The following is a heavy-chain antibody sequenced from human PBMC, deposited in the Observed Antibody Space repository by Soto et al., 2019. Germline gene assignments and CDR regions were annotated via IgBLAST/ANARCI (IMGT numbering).Heavy chain of an antibody. J-gene: IGHJ4*02. V-gene: IGHV1-18*01. CDR1: GYTLTSYG. D-gene: IGHD6-13*01. CDR2: ISAYNGNT. CDR3: ARTSIVAAGTNYNY. Sequence: GASVKVSCKASGYTLTSYGISWVRQAPGQGLEWMGWISAYNGNTNYAQKLQGRVTMTTDTSTSTAYMELRSLRSDDTAVYYCARTSIVAAGTNYNYWGQGTLVTVSS.